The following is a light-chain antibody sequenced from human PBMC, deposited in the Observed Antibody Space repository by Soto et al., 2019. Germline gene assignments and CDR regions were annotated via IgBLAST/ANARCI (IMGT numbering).Light chain of an antibody. CDR1: QGISSY. CDR2: AAS. CDR3: QQLNSYLPYA. Sequence: DIQLTQSPSFLSASVGDRVTITCRASQGISSYLAWYQQKPGKAPKLLIYAASTLQSGVPSRFSGSGSWTEFTLTISSLQPEDFATYYCQQLNSYLPYAFGQGTKLEIK. J-gene: IGKJ2*01. V-gene: IGKV1-9*01.